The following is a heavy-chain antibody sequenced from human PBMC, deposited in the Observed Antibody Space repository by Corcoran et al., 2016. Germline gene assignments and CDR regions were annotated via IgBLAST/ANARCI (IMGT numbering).Heavy chain of an antibody. CDR1: GDSVSSNSAA. CDR2: TYYRSKWYN. V-gene: IGHV6-1*01. J-gene: IGHJ6*02. D-gene: IGHD3-22*01. Sequence: QVQLQQSGPGLVKPSQTLSLTCAISGDSVSSNSAAWNWIRQSPSRGLEWLGRTYYRSKWYNDYAVSVKSRITINPDTSKNQFSLQLNSVTPEDTVVYYCARDSDYSDSSGSSTGMDVLGQGTTVTVSS. CDR3: ARDSDYSDSSGSSTGMDV.